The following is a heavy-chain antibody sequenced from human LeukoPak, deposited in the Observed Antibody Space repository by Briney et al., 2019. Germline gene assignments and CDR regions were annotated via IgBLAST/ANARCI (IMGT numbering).Heavy chain of an antibody. Sequence: GASVKVSCKASGGTFSNDAISWVRQAPGQGLEWMGGIVPVIGAANYEQRFQGRLSITADSSTTTVYMELSSLRSEDTAVYYCAGGGGGFRAEYFQHWGQGSRVTVTS. CDR2: IVPVIGAA. CDR3: AGGGGGFRAEYFQH. V-gene: IGHV1-69*01. D-gene: IGHD2-15*01. CDR1: GGTFSNDA. J-gene: IGHJ1*01.